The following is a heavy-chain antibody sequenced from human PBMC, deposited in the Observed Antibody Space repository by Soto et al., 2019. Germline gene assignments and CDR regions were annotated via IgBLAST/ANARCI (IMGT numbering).Heavy chain of an antibody. Sequence: EVQLVESGGDLVQPGGSLRLSCAASGFTFSSYWMHWVRQAPGKGLVWVSRINGDGSSTNYADSVKGRFTISRDNAKNTLYLQMNSLRADDTAVYYCARDNGYDAATLDYWGQGTLVTVSS. CDR3: ARDNGYDAATLDY. V-gene: IGHV3-74*01. CDR1: GFTFSSYW. CDR2: INGDGSST. D-gene: IGHD5-12*01. J-gene: IGHJ4*02.